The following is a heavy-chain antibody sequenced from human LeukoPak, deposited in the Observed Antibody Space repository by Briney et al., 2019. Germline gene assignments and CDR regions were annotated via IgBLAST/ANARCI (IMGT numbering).Heavy chain of an antibody. CDR3: ARGLFGVMNPTDY. V-gene: IGHV3-21*01. CDR2: ISSSGTYL. J-gene: IGHJ4*02. CDR1: GFTFSNYA. D-gene: IGHD3-3*01. Sequence: PGGSLRLSCAASGFTFSNYAMHWVRKAPGKGLEWVSSISSSGTYLYYADSVKGRFTISRDNAKDSLYLQMNSLIVEDTAVYFCARGLFGVMNPTDYWGQGTLVTVSS.